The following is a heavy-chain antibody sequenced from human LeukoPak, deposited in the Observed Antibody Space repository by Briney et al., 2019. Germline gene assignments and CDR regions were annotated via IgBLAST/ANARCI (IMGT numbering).Heavy chain of an antibody. D-gene: IGHD2-21*02. CDR2: ISYSGST. J-gene: IGHJ4*02. CDR3: ARDRLKVTAYYFDH. V-gene: IGHV4-31*03. CDR1: GGSISSGGYY. Sequence: SETLSLTCTVSGGSISSGGYYWSWIRQHPGKGLEWIGYISYSGSTSHNPSLKSRVTISVDTSKNQFSLKLSSVTAADTAVYYCARDRLKVTAYYFDHWGQGTLVTVSS.